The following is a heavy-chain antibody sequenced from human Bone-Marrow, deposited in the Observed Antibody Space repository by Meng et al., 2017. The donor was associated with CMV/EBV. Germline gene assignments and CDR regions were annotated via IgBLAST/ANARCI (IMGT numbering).Heavy chain of an antibody. V-gene: IGHV1-69*06. Sequence: SVKVSCKASGGTFSSYAISWVRQAPGQGLEWMGGIIPIFGTANYAQKFQGRVTITADKSTSTAYMELSSLRSEDTAVYYCARRSSSSSDYYYGMDVWGRGTTVTGSS. J-gene: IGHJ6*01. CDR1: GGTFSSYA. CDR2: IIPIFGTA. CDR3: ARRSSSSSDYYYGMDV.